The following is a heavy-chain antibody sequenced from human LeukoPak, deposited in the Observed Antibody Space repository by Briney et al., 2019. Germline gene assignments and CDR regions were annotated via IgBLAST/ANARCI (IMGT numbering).Heavy chain of an antibody. J-gene: IGHJ6*02. V-gene: IGHV4-34*01. CDR3: ARARGGTSCYACYYYGMDV. Sequence: SEALSLTCAVYGGSFSGYYWSWIRQPPGKGLEWIGEINHSGSTNYNPSLKSRVTISVDTSKNQFSLKLSSVTAADTAVYYCARARGGTSCYACYYYGMDVWGQGTTVTVSS. CDR1: GGSFSGYY. CDR2: INHSGST. D-gene: IGHD2-2*01.